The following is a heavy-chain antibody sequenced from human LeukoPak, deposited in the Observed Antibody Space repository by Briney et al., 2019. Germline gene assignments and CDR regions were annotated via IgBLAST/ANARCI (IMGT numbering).Heavy chain of an antibody. CDR3: AGGRGRATIFGLDY. D-gene: IGHD5-24*01. V-gene: IGHV1-69*13. J-gene: IGHJ4*02. CDR1: GGTFSSYA. Sequence: SVKVSCKASGGTFSSYAISWVRQAPGQGLEWMGGIIPIFGTANYAQKFQGRVTITADESTSTAYMELSSLRSEDTAVYYCAGGRGRATIFGLDYWGQGTLVTVSS. CDR2: IIPIFGTA.